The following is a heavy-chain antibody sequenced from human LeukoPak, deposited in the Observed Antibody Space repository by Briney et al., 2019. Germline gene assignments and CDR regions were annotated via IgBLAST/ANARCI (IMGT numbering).Heavy chain of an antibody. CDR3: ASVDCSSTSCKDGGLYYYYGMDV. Sequence: GGSLRLSCAASEFTFSNYAMTWVRQAPGKGLKWVSTISGSGTATYYADSVKGRFTISRDNSKNTLYLQMNGLRAEDTAVYYCASVDCSSTSCKDGGLYYYYGMDVWGQGTTVTVSS. V-gene: IGHV3-23*01. D-gene: IGHD2-2*01. J-gene: IGHJ6*02. CDR1: EFTFSNYA. CDR2: ISGSGTAT.